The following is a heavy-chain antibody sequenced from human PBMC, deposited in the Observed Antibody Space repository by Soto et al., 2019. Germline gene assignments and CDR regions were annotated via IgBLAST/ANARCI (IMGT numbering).Heavy chain of an antibody. V-gene: IGHV3-23*01. CDR2: ISDGGGST. CDR3: AKDPVVFTGAALPIVAFDV. J-gene: IGHJ3*01. Sequence: PGGSLRLSCAASGFTFSNYAMSWFRQAPGKGLEWVSGISDGGGSTHYADSVKGRFTISRDNYKSTLYLQMNSLRAQDTTVYYCAKDPVVFTGAALPIVAFDVWGQGTIVTVSS. D-gene: IGHD7-27*01. CDR1: GFTFSNYA.